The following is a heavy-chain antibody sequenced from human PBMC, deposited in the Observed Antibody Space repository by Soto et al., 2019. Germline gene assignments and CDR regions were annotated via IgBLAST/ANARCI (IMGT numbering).Heavy chain of an antibody. D-gene: IGHD2-2*01. CDR3: ARAGPPSLN. V-gene: IGHV1-18*01. CDR1: GYTFISYG. Sequence: QVQLVQSGAEVKKPGASVKVSCKASGYTFISYGISWVRQAPGQGLEWMGGIRSHNGNTNYAQKLQGRVTLTTDTSTSTAYMEMRRQRSDDTSVYYCARAGPPSLNWRQGTLVTVSS. J-gene: IGHJ4*02. CDR2: IRSHNGNT.